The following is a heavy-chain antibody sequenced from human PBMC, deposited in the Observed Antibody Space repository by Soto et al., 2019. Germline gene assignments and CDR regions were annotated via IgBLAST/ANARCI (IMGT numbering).Heavy chain of an antibody. CDR2: ISASNGNT. Sequence: QVQLVQSGAEVKNSGASVKVSCKASGYTFTSYGFSWVRQAPGQGLEWMGWISASNGNTNYAQKLQGRVTMPAYTSTCTPYMELRSLRSDDTAPYYSARDSVLYCRDGMCYQSYHYFAMDVCGQGNTLTLS. J-gene: IGHJ6*02. D-gene: IGHD2-15*01. CDR3: ARDSVLYCRDGMCYQSYHYFAMDV. CDR1: GYTFTSYG. V-gene: IGHV1-18*01.